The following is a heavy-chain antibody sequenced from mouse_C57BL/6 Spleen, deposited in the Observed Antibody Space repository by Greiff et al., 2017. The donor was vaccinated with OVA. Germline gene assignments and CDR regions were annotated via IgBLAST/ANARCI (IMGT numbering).Heavy chain of an antibody. CDR2: INPGSGGT. V-gene: IGHV1-54*01. CDR3: ARSDYGSSPWFAY. D-gene: IGHD1-1*01. CDR1: GYAFTNYL. Sequence: VKLMESGAELVRPGTSVKVSCKASGYAFTNYLIEWVKQRPGQGLEWIGVINPGSGGTNYNEKFKGKATLTADKSSSTAYMQLSSLTSEDSAVYFCARSDYGSSPWFAYWGQGTLVTVSA. J-gene: IGHJ3*01.